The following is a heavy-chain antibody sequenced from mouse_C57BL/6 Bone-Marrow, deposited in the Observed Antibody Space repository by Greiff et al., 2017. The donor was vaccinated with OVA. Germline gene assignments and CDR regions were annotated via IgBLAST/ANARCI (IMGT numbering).Heavy chain of an antibody. D-gene: IGHD2-2*01. CDR2: ISNGGGST. CDR1: GFTFSDYY. J-gene: IGHJ3*01. Sequence: EVKVVESGGGLVQPGGSLKLSCAASGFTFSDYYMYWVRQTPEKRLEWVAYISNGGGSTYYPDTVKGRFTISRDNAKNTLYLQMSRLKSEDTAMYYCARQAGYDRAWFAYWGQGTLVTVSA. V-gene: IGHV5-12*01. CDR3: ARQAGYDRAWFAY.